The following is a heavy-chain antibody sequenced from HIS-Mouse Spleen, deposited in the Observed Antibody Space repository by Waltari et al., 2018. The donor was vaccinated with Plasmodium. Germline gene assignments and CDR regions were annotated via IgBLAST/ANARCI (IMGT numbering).Heavy chain of an antibody. V-gene: IGHV3-74*01. CDR2: INSDGSST. J-gene: IGHJ3*02. CDR3: ARTIAVVGTGDALDI. CDR1: GFTFSSYW. Sequence: EVQLVESGGGLVQPGGSLRLSCAASGFTFSSYWMHWVRQAPGKGLVLVSRINSDGSSTRYADSVKGRFTISRDNAKNTLYLQMNSLRAEDTAVYYCARTIAVVGTGDALDIWGQGTMVTVSS. D-gene: IGHD6-13*01.